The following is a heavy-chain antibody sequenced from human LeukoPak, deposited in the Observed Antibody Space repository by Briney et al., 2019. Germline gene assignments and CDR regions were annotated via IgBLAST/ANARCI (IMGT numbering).Heavy chain of an antibody. D-gene: IGHD1-26*01. V-gene: IGHV4-34*01. CDR1: GGSFSGYY. Sequence: SETLSLTCAVYGGSFSGYYWSWIRQPPGKGLEWIGEINHSGSTNYNPSLKSRVTISVDTSKNQFSLKLSSVTAADTAVYYCARLAWEPGYYYYGMDVWGQGTTVTVSS. CDR3: ARLAWEPGYYYYGMDV. CDR2: INHSGST. J-gene: IGHJ6*02.